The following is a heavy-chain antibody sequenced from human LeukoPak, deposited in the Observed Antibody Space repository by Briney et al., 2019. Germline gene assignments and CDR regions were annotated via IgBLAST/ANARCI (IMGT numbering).Heavy chain of an antibody. J-gene: IGHJ4*02. CDR2: INGDGSST. CDR1: GFTFSSYW. CDR3: ARALTTSATVTTGY. V-gene: IGHV3-74*01. Sequence: GGSLRLSCAASGFTFSSYWMRWVRHAPGKGLVWVSRINGDGSSTTYADTVKGRFTISRDNAKSTLYLQMNSLRAEDTAMYYCARALTTSATVTTGYWGQGTLVTVSS. D-gene: IGHD4-17*01.